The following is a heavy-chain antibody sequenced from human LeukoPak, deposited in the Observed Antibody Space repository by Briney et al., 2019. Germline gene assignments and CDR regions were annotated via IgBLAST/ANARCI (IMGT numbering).Heavy chain of an antibody. D-gene: IGHD6-13*01. V-gene: IGHV4-31*03. CDR3: ARDEQQLVLVY. CDR1: GGSISSGGYY. Sequence: PSETLSLTCTVSGGSISSGGYYWSWIRQHPGKGLEWIGYIYYSGSTYYNPSLKSRVTISVDTSENQFSLKLSSVTAADTAVYYCARDEQQLVLVYWGQGTLVTVSS. J-gene: IGHJ4*02. CDR2: IYYSGST.